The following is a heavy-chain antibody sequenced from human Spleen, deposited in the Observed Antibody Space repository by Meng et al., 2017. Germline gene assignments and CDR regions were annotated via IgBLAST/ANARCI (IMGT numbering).Heavy chain of an antibody. Sequence: QVQLQESGPGRVKPSQTLSLSCSVSGDSISNTESYWGWIRQPPGKGLEWIGYKHYSGTTYYNPSLQSRVSMSVDTSKNQFSLTLSSVTAADTAVYWCARYLDGGSRYTNLFDAWGQGTLVTVSS. J-gene: IGHJ5*01. D-gene: IGHD2-15*01. CDR3: ARYLDGGSRYTNLFDA. V-gene: IGHV4-30-4*01. CDR2: KHYSGTT. CDR1: GDSISNTESY.